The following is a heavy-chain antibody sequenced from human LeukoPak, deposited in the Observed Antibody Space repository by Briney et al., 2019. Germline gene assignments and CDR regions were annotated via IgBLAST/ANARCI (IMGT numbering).Heavy chain of an antibody. J-gene: IGHJ4*02. CDR3: VRLRRNSDRSGFYYYYDN. D-gene: IGHD3-22*01. V-gene: IGHV3-21*01. CDR2: INTVASYI. Sequence: GGSLRLSCVASGFTFTSYSFNWVRQAPGKGLEWVSSINTVASYIYYADSVKGRFTISRDDADNSLYLQMNSLRAEDTAVYFCVRLRRNSDRSGFYYYYDNWGQGTLVTVSS. CDR1: GFTFTSYS.